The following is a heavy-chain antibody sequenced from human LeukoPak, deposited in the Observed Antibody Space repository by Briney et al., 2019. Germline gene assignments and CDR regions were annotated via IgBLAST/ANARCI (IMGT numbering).Heavy chain of an antibody. V-gene: IGHV1-18*01. CDR1: GYTFTSYG. J-gene: IGHJ4*02. CDR2: ISGYNGNT. Sequence: VASVKVSCKASGYTFTSYGISWVRQAPGQGLEWMGWISGYNGNTNYAQKVQGRVTMTRDTSTSIVYMELRNLRSDDTAIYYCARVGTVTMWYYFDYWGQGTLVTVSS. D-gene: IGHD4-11*01. CDR3: ARVGTVTMWYYFDY.